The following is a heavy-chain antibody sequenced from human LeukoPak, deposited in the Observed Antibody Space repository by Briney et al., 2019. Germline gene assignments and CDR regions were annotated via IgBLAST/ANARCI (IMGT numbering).Heavy chain of an antibody. CDR3: ARDRGPFYDSSEHQDAFDI. CDR1: GYTFTSYD. V-gene: IGHV1-8*01. Sequence: ASVKVSCKASGYTFTSYDINWVRQATGQGLEWMGWMNPNSGNTGYAQKFQGRVTMTRNTSISTAYMELSSMRSEDTAVYYCARDRGPFYDSSEHQDAFDIWGQGTMVTVSS. J-gene: IGHJ3*02. D-gene: IGHD3-22*01. CDR2: MNPNSGNT.